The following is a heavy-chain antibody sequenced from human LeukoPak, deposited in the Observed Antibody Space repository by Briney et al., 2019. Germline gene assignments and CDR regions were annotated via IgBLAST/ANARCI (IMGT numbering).Heavy chain of an antibody. CDR2: IYYSGST. CDR1: GDSIRDYC. J-gene: IGHJ4*02. V-gene: IGHV4-59*01. D-gene: IGHD2-15*01. Sequence: SETLSLTCTVSGDSIRDYCWTWIRQPPGKGLDWIGYIYYSGSTNYNPSLKSRVTISVDTSKNQFSLKLSSVTAADTAVYYCAREGYCSGGSCYLLSGYFDYWGQGTLVTVSS. CDR3: AREGYCSGGSCYLLSGYFDY.